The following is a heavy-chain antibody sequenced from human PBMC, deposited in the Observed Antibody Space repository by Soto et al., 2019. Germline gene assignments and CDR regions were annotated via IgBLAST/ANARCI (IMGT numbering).Heavy chain of an antibody. V-gene: IGHV4-4*07. CDR3: ARGGRDGFDI. CDR2: VYISGST. CDR1: GGSISTYY. Sequence: QVKLQESGPGLVKPSETLSLTCTVSGGSISTYYWNWIRQSAGKGLEWIGRVYISGSTNYHPSLKSRVAMSVDTYNNQFSLKVTSVTAAETDVYYCARGGRDGFDIWGQGTMVTVSS. J-gene: IGHJ3*02.